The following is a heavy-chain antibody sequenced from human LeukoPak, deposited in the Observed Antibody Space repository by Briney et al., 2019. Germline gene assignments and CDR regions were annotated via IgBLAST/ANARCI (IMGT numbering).Heavy chain of an antibody. V-gene: IGHV3-11*01. J-gene: IGHJ4*02. Sequence: GGSLRLSCAASGFTFSDYYMSWIRQAPGKGLEWVSYISSSGSTIYYADFVKGRFTISRDNAKNSLYLQMNSLRAEDTAVYYCARESAVAYYYDSSGYPSDYWGQGTLVTVSS. CDR1: GFTFSDYY. CDR3: ARESAVAYYYDSSGYPSDY. CDR2: ISSSGSTI. D-gene: IGHD3-22*01.